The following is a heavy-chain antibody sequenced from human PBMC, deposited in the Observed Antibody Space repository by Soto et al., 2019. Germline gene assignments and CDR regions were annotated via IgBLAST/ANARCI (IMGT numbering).Heavy chain of an antibody. V-gene: IGHV1-18*01. J-gene: IGHJ6*03. Sequence: GASVKVSCKASGYTFTSYGISWVRQAPGQGLEWMGWISAYNGNTNYAQKLQGRVTMTTDTSASTAYMELRSLRSDDTAVYYCARGGVERYYYYHMDVWGQGTTVTVSS. CDR3: ARGGVERYYYYHMDV. D-gene: IGHD1-1*01. CDR2: ISAYNGNT. CDR1: GYTFTSYG.